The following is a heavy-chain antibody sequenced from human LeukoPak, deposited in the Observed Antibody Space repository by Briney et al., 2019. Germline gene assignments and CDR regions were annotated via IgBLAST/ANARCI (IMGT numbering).Heavy chain of an antibody. Sequence: ASVKVSCKASGYTFTSYDINWVRQAPGQGLEWMGWMNPNSGNTGYAQKFQGRVTMTRNTSISTAYMELSRLRSDDTAVYYCARGPRRAGTHIDYWGQGTLVTVSS. V-gene: IGHV1-8*01. CDR3: ARGPRRAGTHIDY. CDR2: MNPNSGNT. D-gene: IGHD1-1*01. J-gene: IGHJ4*02. CDR1: GYTFTSYD.